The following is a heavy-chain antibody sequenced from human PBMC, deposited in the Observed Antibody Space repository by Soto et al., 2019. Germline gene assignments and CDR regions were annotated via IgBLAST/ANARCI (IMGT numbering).Heavy chain of an antibody. CDR3: AKRGDFWSGYHRGGYFGY. V-gene: IGHV3-23*01. J-gene: IGHJ4*02. CDR2: ISGSGGST. D-gene: IGHD3-3*01. Sequence: EVQLLESGGGLVQPGGSLRLSCAASGFTFSSYAMSWVRQAPGKGLEWVSAISGSGGSTYYADSVKGRFTISRDNSKNTLYLQMNSPRAEETAVYYCAKRGDFWSGYHRGGYFGYWGQGTLVTVSS. CDR1: GFTFSSYA.